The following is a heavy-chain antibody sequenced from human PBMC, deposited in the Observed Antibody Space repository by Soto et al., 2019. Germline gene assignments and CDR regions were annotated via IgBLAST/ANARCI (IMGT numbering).Heavy chain of an antibody. Sequence: PGGSLRLSXAASGFTFSNYAMTWVRQGPGKGLEWVSAISGSGGSAYYADSVKGRFTISRDNSKNTLYLQMNSLRADDSGVYYCAKDPYSGVLVPVAIGFDPWGPGTLGTSPQ. J-gene: IGHJ5*02. CDR2: ISGSGGSA. D-gene: IGHD2-2*01. V-gene: IGHV3-23*01. CDR3: AKDPYSGVLVPVAIGFDP. CDR1: GFTFSNYA.